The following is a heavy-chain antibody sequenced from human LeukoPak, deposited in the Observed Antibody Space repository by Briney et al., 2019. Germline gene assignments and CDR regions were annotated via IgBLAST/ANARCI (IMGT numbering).Heavy chain of an antibody. CDR3: ARAAVTDQYFQH. CDR1: GGSISSGGYY. D-gene: IGHD4-4*01. V-gene: IGHV4-31*03. J-gene: IGHJ1*01. CDR2: IYYSGST. Sequence: PSETLSLTCTVSGGSISSGGYYWSWIRQHPGKGLEWIGYIYYSGSTYYNPSLKSRVTISVDTSKNQFSLKLSSMTAADTAVYYCARAAVTDQYFQHWGQGTLVTVSS.